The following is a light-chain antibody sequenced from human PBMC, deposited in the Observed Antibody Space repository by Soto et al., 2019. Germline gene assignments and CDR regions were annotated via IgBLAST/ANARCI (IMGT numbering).Light chain of an antibody. V-gene: IGKV2-28*01. CDR2: LGS. CDR1: QSLLGINGYNY. CDR3: MQALQAPRT. J-gene: IGKJ1*01. Sequence: DIVMTQSPLSLPVTPGEPASISCRSSQSLLGINGYNYLDWYLQKPGQSPQLLIYLGSIRASGVPDRFSGGGSGTDFTLKISRVEAEDVGLYYCMQALQAPRTVGQGTKVDSK.